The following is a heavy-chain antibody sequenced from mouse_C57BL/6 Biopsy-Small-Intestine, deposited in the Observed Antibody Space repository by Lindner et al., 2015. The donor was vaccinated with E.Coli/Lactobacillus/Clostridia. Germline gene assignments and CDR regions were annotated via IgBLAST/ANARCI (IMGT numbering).Heavy chain of an antibody. CDR3: ARIGDGSLDY. CDR1: GYTFTSYG. Sequence: QLQESGAELARAWGFSDAVLQGSGYTFTSYGISWVKQRTGQGLEWIGEIYPRSGNTYYNEKFKGKATLTADKSSSTAYMELRSLTSEDSAVYFCARIGDGSLDYWGQGTTLTVSS. D-gene: IGHD2-3*01. J-gene: IGHJ2*01. CDR2: IYPRSGNT. V-gene: IGHV1-81*01.